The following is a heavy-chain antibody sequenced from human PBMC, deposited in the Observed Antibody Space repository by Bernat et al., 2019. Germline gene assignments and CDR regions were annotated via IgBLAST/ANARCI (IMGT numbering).Heavy chain of an antibody. CDR3: ATRLTTFPV. D-gene: IGHD1-14*01. J-gene: IGHJ4*02. Sequence: EVQLVESGGGLVQPGGSLRLSCAASGFTFSSYSMNWVRQAPGKGLEWVSYISSSSTIYYADSVKGRFTISRDNAKNSLYLQMNSLRDEDTAVYYCATRLTTFPVWGQGTLVTVSS. CDR1: GFTFSSYS. V-gene: IGHV3-48*02. CDR2: ISSSSTI.